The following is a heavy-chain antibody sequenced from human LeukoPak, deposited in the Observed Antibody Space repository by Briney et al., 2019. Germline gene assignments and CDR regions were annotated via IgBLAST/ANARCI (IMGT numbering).Heavy chain of an antibody. J-gene: IGHJ4*02. D-gene: IGHD5-12*01. CDR3: ATRWISGATQPFDY. CDR1: GYTLTELS. V-gene: IGHV1-24*01. Sequence: ASVKVSGKVSGYTLTELSMHWVRQAPGKGLEWMGGFDPEDGETIYAQKFQGRVTMTGDTSPDTAYMELSSLRSEGTAVYYCATRWISGATQPFDYWGQGTLVTVSS. CDR2: FDPEDGET.